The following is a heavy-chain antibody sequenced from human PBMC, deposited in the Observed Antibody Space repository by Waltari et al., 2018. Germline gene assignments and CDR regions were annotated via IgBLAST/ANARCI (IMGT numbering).Heavy chain of an antibody. D-gene: IGHD4-17*01. CDR2: ISYDGSNK. V-gene: IGHV3-30*01. J-gene: IGHJ3*02. CDR1: GFTFSSYA. Sequence: SGGGVVQPGRSLRLSCAASGFTFSSYAMHWVRQAPGKGLEWVAVISYDGSNKYYADSVKGRFTISRDNSKNTLYLQMNSLRAEDTAVYYCARDYGDKGNAFDIWGQGTMVTVSS. CDR3: ARDYGDKGNAFDI.